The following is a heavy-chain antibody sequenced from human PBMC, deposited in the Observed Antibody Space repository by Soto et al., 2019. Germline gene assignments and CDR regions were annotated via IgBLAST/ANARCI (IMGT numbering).Heavy chain of an antibody. CDR1: GGSFSGYY. CDR2: INHSGST. V-gene: IGHV4-34*01. J-gene: IGHJ4*02. D-gene: IGHD3-10*01. CDR3: ARGGRFGELFIDY. Sequence: SETLSLTCAVYGGSFSGYYWSWIRQPPGKGLEWIGEINHSGSTNYNPSLKSRVTISVDTSKNQFSLKLSSVTAADTAVYYCARGGRFGELFIDYWGQGTLVTSPQ.